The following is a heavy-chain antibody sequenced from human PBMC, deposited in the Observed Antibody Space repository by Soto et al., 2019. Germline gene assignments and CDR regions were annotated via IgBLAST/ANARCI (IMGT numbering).Heavy chain of an antibody. D-gene: IGHD3-3*01. CDR1: GFTFSTFA. CDR3: ARDGLPDDFRSGGYWFDP. Sequence: QVHLVESGGGVVQPGRSLRLSCAASGFTFSTFALHWVRQAPGEGLEWVALISHDGRIEMYADSVKGRFTISRDNSKNTLYMQMDSLRLEDTGVYYCARDGLPDDFRSGGYWFDPWGQGTQVTVSS. CDR2: ISHDGRIE. V-gene: IGHV3-30-3*01. J-gene: IGHJ5*02.